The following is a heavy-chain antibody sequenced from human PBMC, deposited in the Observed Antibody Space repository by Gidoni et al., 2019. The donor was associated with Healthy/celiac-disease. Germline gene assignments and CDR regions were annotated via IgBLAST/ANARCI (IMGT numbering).Heavy chain of an antibody. V-gene: IGHV4-59*01. CDR3: ARGEPSSGWEGI. J-gene: IGHJ3*02. CDR1: GGSISSYY. Sequence: QVQLQESGPGLVKPSETLSLTCTVSGGSISSYYWSWIRQPPGKGLEWIGYIYYSGSTNYNPSLKSRVTISVDTSKNQFSLKLSSVTAADTAVYYCARGEPSSGWEGIWGQGTMVTVSS. CDR2: IYYSGST. D-gene: IGHD6-19*01.